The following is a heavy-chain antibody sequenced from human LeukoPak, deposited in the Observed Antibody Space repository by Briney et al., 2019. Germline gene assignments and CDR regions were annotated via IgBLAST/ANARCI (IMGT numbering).Heavy chain of an antibody. Sequence: ASVKVSCKASGYTFTSYGISWVRQAPGQGLEWMGWISAYNGNTNYAQKLQGRVTMTTDTSTSTAYMELRSLRSDDTAVYYCATASIAARWRSYYYYMDVWGKGTTVTVSS. CDR2: ISAYNGNT. V-gene: IGHV1-18*01. J-gene: IGHJ6*03. D-gene: IGHD6-6*01. CDR1: GYTFTSYG. CDR3: ATASIAARWRSYYYYMDV.